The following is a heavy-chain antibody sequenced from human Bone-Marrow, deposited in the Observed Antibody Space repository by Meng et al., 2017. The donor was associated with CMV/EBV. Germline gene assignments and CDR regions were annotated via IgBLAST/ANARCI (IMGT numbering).Heavy chain of an antibody. CDR3: ARVRLSSSWPNDAFDI. CDR2: IIPIFGTA. Sequence: SVKFSCKASGGTFSSYAISWVRQAPGQGLEWMGGIIPIFGTANYAQKFQGRVTITTDESTSTAYMELSSLRSEDTAVYYCARVRLSSSWPNDAFDIWAQGTMVTFSS. J-gene: IGHJ3*02. CDR1: GGTFSSYA. V-gene: IGHV1-69*05. D-gene: IGHD6-13*01.